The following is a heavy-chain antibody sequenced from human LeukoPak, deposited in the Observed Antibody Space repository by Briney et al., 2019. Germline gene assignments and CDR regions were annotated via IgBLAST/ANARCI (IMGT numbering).Heavy chain of an antibody. Sequence: GGSLRLSCAVSGFTFSDHWMNWVRQAPGKGLEWVANIKPDGSERNYADSVKGRFTISRDSSKNTLFLHMNTLRAEDTAIYYCAKDRTVGASYWYFDLWGRGTLVTVSS. CDR1: GFTFSDHW. D-gene: IGHD1-26*01. CDR2: IKPDGSER. J-gene: IGHJ2*01. CDR3: AKDRTVGASYWYFDL. V-gene: IGHV3-7*03.